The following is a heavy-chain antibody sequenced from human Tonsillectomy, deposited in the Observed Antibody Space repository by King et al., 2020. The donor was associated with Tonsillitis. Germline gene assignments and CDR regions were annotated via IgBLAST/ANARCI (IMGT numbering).Heavy chain of an antibody. Sequence: VQLVESGGGLVQPGGSLRLSCAASGFTFSSYAMSGVRQAPGKGLEWVSAISGSGGSTYSADSVKVRFTISRDNSKDTLYLQMNSRRAEDTAVYYWAKDRGTYYYESSGYFEAFFDYWGQGTLVTVSS. CDR1: GFTFSSYA. D-gene: IGHD3-22*01. V-gene: IGHV3-23*04. CDR3: AKDRGTYYYESSGYFEAFFDY. CDR2: ISGSGGST. J-gene: IGHJ4*02.